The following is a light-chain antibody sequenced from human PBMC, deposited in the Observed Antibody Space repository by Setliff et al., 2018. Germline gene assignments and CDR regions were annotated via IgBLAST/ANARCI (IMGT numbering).Light chain of an antibody. J-gene: IGLJ1*01. CDR3: SSYAGSNNFPYV. CDR2: EVS. Sequence: QSALTQPPSASGSPGQSVTISCTGTSSDVGGYNYVSWYQQHPGKAPKLMIYEVSKRPSGVPDRFSGSKSGNTASLTVSGLQAEDEAGYYCSSYAGSNNFPYVFGTGTKVTVL. CDR1: SSDVGGYNY. V-gene: IGLV2-8*01.